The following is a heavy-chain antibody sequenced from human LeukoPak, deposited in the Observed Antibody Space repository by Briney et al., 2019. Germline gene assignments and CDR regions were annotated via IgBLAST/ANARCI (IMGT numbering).Heavy chain of an antibody. CDR3: ARDTTRIFDVLLWFGEGAFDI. J-gene: IGHJ3*02. D-gene: IGHD3-10*01. CDR2: ISGSGDTT. V-gene: IGHV3-23*01. CDR1: GFTFSSYS. Sequence: GGSLRLSCAASGFTFSSYSMNWVRQAPGKGLEWVSGISGSGDTTYYSDSVEGRFSISRDNSKNTLYLEMNSLRAEDTAVYYCARDTTRIFDVLLWFGEGAFDIWGQGTMVTVSS.